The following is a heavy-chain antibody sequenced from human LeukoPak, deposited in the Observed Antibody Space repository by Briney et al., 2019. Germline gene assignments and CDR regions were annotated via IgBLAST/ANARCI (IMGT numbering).Heavy chain of an antibody. Sequence: RGESLKISCKGSGYSFTSYWIAWVRQMPGKGLEWMGIIYPGDSETRYSPSFQGQVTFSVDNSITTAYLQRSSLKASDTAMYYCARQARFGVIDYWGQGTLVTVSS. CDR1: GYSFTSYW. V-gene: IGHV5-51*01. J-gene: IGHJ4*02. D-gene: IGHD3-10*01. CDR2: IYPGDSET. CDR3: ARQARFGVIDY.